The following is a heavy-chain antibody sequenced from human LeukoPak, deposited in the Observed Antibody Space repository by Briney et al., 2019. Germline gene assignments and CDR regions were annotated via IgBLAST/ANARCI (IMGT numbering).Heavy chain of an antibody. CDR1: GFTFSSYS. V-gene: IGHV3-21*01. J-gene: IGHJ6*03. Sequence: GGSLRLSCAASGFTFSSYSMNWVRQAPGKGLEWVSSISSSSSYIYYADSVKGRFTISRDNAKNSLYLQMNSLRAEDTAVYYCARGGYDWGGYYYYYMDVWGKGTTATVSS. D-gene: IGHD5-12*01. CDR3: ARGGYDWGGYYYYYMDV. CDR2: ISSSSSYI.